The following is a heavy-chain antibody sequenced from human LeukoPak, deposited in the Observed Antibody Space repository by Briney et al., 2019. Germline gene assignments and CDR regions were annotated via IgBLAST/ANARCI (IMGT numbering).Heavy chain of an antibody. V-gene: IGHV4-59*01. CDR1: GITPFH. D-gene: IGHD1-1*01. CDR2: ITFTGNT. Sequence: SETLSLTCSVSGITPFHWSWIRQTPGQGLEWIGHITFTGNTNYNPSLKSRVTISLDTSNNQFSLELKAVTAADTAVYYCAREGGAPGHTNEFDYWGQGILVTVSS. J-gene: IGHJ4*02. CDR3: AREGGAPGHTNEFDY.